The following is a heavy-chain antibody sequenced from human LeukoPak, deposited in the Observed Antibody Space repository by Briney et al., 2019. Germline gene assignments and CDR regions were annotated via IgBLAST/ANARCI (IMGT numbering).Heavy chain of an antibody. CDR2: ISAYNGNT. J-gene: IGHJ4*02. CDR3: ARDDYYRSVSQFDY. Sequence: ASVKVSCKDSGYTFTSYGISRGPQAPGQGLEWMGWISAYNGNTNYAQKLQGRVTMTTDTSTSTSYMELRSLRSDDTAVYYCARDDYYRSVSQFDYWGQGTLVTVSS. CDR1: GYTFTSYG. V-gene: IGHV1-18*01. D-gene: IGHD3-10*01.